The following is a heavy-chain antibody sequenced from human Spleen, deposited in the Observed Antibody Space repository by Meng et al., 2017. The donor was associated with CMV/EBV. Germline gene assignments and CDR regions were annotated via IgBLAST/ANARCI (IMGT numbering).Heavy chain of an antibody. CDR3: AREQYGGNTYAFDF. D-gene: IGHD4/OR15-4a*01. Sequence: ASVKVSCKASGYAFTGYYMHWVRQAPGQGLEWMGWINVNTGSTNYAQNFQGRVTMTRDTSMTTVYMELARLTSDDTAVYFCAREQYGGNTYAFDFWGQGTMVTVSS. V-gene: IGHV1-2*02. CDR1: GYAFTGYY. CDR2: INVNTGST. J-gene: IGHJ3*01.